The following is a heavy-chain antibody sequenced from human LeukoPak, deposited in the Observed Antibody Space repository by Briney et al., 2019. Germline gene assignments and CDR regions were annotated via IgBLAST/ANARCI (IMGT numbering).Heavy chain of an antibody. CDR1: GFTFSSYA. D-gene: IGHD3-22*01. J-gene: IGHJ3*02. Sequence: GGSLRLSCAASGFTFSSYAMSWVRQAPGKVLEWVSAISGSGGSTYYADSVKGRFTISRDNSKNTLYLQMNSLRAEDTAVYYCAKDYYDSSGHGDAFDIWGQGTMVTVSS. V-gene: IGHV3-23*01. CDR2: ISGSGGST. CDR3: AKDYYDSSGHGDAFDI.